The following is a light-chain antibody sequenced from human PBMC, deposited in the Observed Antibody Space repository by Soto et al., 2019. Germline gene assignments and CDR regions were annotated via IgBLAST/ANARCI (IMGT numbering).Light chain of an antibody. V-gene: IGKV1-27*01. J-gene: IGKJ1*01. Sequence: DFNMTQSPSSLSASVGDRVTIACRASQDISDHLAWYQHKPGKVPKLLIYEASTLQSGVPSRFSGGGSGTDFTLTISSLQPEDVATYYCQKYNTTPRTFGQGTKVELK. CDR3: QKYNTTPRT. CDR2: EAS. CDR1: QDISDH.